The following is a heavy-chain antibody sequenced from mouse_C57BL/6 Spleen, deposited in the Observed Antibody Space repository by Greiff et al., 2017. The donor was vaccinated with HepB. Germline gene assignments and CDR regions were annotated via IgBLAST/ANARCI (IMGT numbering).Heavy chain of an antibody. CDR1: GFNIKDDY. D-gene: IGHD3-2*02. J-gene: IGHJ4*01. Sequence: VHVKQSGAELVRPGASVKLSCTASGFNIKDDYMHWVKQRPEQGLEWIGWIDPENGDTEYASKFQGKATITADTSSNTAYLQLSSLTSEDTAVYYCTTGSGYAMDYWGQGTSVTVSS. CDR2: IDPENGDT. V-gene: IGHV14-4*01. CDR3: TTGSGYAMDY.